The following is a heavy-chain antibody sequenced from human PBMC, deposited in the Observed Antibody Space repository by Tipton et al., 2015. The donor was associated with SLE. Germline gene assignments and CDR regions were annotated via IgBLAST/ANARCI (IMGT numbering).Heavy chain of an antibody. Sequence: QVQLVQSGAEVKKPGASVKVSCKASGYTFGTYGISWVRQAPGQGLEWMGWISTYNVNTNYAQKFQDRVTMTTDTSTSTAYMELRSLTSDDTAVYYCARMGGYCRGGDCYGYYWGQGTLVTVSS. CDR1: GYTFGTYG. V-gene: IGHV1-18*01. CDR2: ISTYNVNT. D-gene: IGHD2-15*01. J-gene: IGHJ4*02. CDR3: ARMGGYCRGGDCYGYY.